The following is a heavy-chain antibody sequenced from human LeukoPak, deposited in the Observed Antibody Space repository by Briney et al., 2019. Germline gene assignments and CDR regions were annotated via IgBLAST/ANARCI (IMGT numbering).Heavy chain of an antibody. Sequence: GGSLRLSCAASGFTFDDYAMHWVRQAPGKGLEWVSGISWNSGSIGYADSVKGRFTISRDNAKNSLYLQMNSLRAEDTAVYYCAKAPLAVAGTGNWFDPWGQGTLVTVSS. CDR2: ISWNSGSI. CDR1: GFTFDDYA. J-gene: IGHJ5*02. V-gene: IGHV3-9*01. CDR3: AKAPLAVAGTGNWFDP. D-gene: IGHD6-19*01.